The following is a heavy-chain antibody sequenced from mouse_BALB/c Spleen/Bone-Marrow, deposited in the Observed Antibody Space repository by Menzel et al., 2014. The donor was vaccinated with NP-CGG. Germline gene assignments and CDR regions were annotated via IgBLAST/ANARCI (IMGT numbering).Heavy chain of an antibody. CDR3: ARKYGDY. CDR2: IYPGEGET. V-gene: IGHV1-80*01. Sequence: VQLVESGAELVRPGSSVKISCKASGYPFSSYWMNWVKQRPGQGLEWIGQIYPGEGETNYNGKFKGNATLTADKSSSTAYMQLISLTSEDSAVYFCARKYGDYWGQGTTLTVSS. CDR1: GYPFSSYW. J-gene: IGHJ2*01. D-gene: IGHD2-10*02.